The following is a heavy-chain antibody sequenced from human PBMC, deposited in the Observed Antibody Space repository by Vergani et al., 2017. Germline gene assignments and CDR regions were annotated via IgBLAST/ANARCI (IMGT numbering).Heavy chain of an antibody. CDR1: GASIRSSNYY. V-gene: IGHV4-39*01. CDR2: IYYSGST. Sequence: QLQLQELGPGLVKPSATLSLTCSVSGASIRSSNYYWGWIRQPPGKGLEWIASIYYSGSTYYNPSLKSRVPISVDTSKNQFSLKLSSVTAADTAVYFCARHSTVEWLVKLGWIDPWGQGILVTVSS. CDR3: ARHSTVEWLVKLGWIDP. D-gene: IGHD6-19*01. J-gene: IGHJ5*02.